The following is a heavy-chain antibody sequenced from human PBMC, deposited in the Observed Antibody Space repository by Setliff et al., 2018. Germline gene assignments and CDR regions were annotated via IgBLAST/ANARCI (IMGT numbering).Heavy chain of an antibody. J-gene: IGHJ4*02. D-gene: IGHD3-16*01. CDR3: ARGPFHRGSYNDY. Sequence: GASVKVSCKTSGYTFTNYDINWVRQATGQGPEWMGWMNPNSGNTGYQQKFQGRVTMTRNTSINTAYMELSSLRSEDTAIYYCARGPFHRGSYNDYWGQGTPVTVS. CDR1: GYTFTNYD. V-gene: IGHV1-8*01. CDR2: MNPNSGNT.